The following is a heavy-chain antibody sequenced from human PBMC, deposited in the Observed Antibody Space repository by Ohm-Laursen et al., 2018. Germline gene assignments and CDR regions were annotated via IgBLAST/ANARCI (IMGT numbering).Heavy chain of an antibody. J-gene: IGHJ5*02. D-gene: IGHD3-10*01. CDR1: GGSISSYY. Sequence: SDTLSLTCIVSGGSISSYYWSWIRQPPGKGLEWIGYIYYSGSTNYNPSLKSRVTISVDTSKNQFSLKLSSVTAADTAVYYCARGIGSMVRGFVINVNNWLDPWGQGTLVTVSS. V-gene: IGHV4-59*07. CDR3: ARGIGSMVRGFVINVNNWLDP. CDR2: IYYSGST.